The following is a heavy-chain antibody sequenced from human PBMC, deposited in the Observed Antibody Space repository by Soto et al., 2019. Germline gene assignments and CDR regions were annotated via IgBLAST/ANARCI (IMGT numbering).Heavy chain of an antibody. V-gene: IGHV3-7*03. CDR1: GFTFSNYW. J-gene: IGHJ4*02. D-gene: IGHD3-3*01. Sequence: EVQLVESGGGLVQPGGSLRLSCAASGFTFSNYWMSWVRQAPGQGLEWVANIKHGGTEKYYVDSVKGRFTISRDNAKNSLYLQMNSLRAEDTAVYYCARARDFWSTYFDSWGQGTLVTVSS. CDR3: ARARDFWSTYFDS. CDR2: IKHGGTEK.